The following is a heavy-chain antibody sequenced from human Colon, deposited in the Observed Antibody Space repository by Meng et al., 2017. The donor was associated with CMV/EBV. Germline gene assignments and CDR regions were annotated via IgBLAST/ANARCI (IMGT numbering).Heavy chain of an antibody. CDR1: GFSLSTGGVG. V-gene: IGHV2-5*01. J-gene: IGHJ4*02. CDR2: IYWNDDK. D-gene: IGHD3-10*01. Sequence: SGSTLVKPTQTLTLTCTFSGFSLSTGGVGVGWIRQPPGKALEWLALIYWNDDKRYSPSLKSRLTITKDTSKNQVVLTMTNMDPVDTATYYCAHRRNLWAAVKTGEVFDYWGQGTLVTVSS. CDR3: AHRRNLWAAVKTGEVFDY.